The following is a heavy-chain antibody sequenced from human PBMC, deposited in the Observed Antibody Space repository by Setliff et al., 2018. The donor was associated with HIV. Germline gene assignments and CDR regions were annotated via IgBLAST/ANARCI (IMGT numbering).Heavy chain of an antibody. CDR3: AMIYGVVTAFDY. CDR2: INPSGGST. Sequence: ASVKVSCKASGYTFTSYYMHWVRQAPGQGLEWMGIINPSGGSTSYAQKFQGRVTMTRDTSTSTAYMELSSLRSDDTAVYYCAMIYGVVTAFDYWGQGKLVTVSS. J-gene: IGHJ4*02. V-gene: IGHV1-46*01. D-gene: IGHD3-3*01. CDR1: GYTFTSYY.